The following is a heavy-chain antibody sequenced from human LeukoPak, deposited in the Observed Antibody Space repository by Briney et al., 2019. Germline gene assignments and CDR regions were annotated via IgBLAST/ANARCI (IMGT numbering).Heavy chain of an antibody. CDR1: GFTFSSYA. J-gene: IGHJ4*02. CDR3: ARSFTDWYNFDY. D-gene: IGHD3-9*01. CDR2: IGGRDGST. V-gene: IGHV3-23*01. Sequence: GGSLRLSCAASGFTFSSYAMSWVRQAPGKGLEWVSAIGGRDGSTYYADSVKGRFTISRDNSKNTLYVQMNSLRAEDTAVYYCARSFTDWYNFDYWGQGTLVTVSS.